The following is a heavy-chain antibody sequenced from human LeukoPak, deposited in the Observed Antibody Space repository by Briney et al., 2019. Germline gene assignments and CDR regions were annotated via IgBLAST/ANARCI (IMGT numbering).Heavy chain of an antibody. J-gene: IGHJ6*03. Sequence: PSETLSLTCTVSGGSISSSSYYWGWIRQPPGTGLEWIGSIYYSGSTYYNPSLKSRVTISVDTSKNQFSLKLSSVTAADTAVYYCARAVGSGSFQTYYYYMDVWGKGTTVTISS. V-gene: IGHV4-39*07. CDR2: IYYSGST. CDR3: ARAVGSGSFQTYYYYMDV. CDR1: GGSISSSSYY. D-gene: IGHD3-10*01.